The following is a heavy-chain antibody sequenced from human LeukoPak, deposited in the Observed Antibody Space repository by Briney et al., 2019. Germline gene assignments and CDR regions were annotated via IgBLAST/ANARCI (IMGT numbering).Heavy chain of an antibody. CDR2: IGRSGSPI. D-gene: IGHD1-26*01. J-gene: IGHJ3*02. CDR1: GFTFSGYE. Sequence: GGSLRLSCVASGFTFSGYEANWVRQAPGKGLEWVSYIGRSGSPIYYADSVRGRFTISRDNAKNSLYLQMSSLRVEDTAVYYCARGSGSSLSAFDIWGQGTMVTVSS. V-gene: IGHV3-48*03. CDR3: ARGSGSSLSAFDI.